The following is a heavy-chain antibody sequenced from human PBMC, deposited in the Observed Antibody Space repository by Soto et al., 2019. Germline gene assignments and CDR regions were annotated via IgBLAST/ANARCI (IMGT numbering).Heavy chain of an antibody. Sequence: ASVKVSCKASGYTFTSYYMHWVRQAPGQGLEWMGRINPNSGSTSYAQKFQGWVTMTRDTSISTAYMELSRLRSDDTAVYYCASSTGAAAGTYYYYGMDVWGQGTTVTVSS. D-gene: IGHD6-13*01. CDR2: INPNSGST. V-gene: IGHV1-2*04. CDR1: GYTFTSYY. J-gene: IGHJ6*02. CDR3: ASSTGAAAGTYYYYGMDV.